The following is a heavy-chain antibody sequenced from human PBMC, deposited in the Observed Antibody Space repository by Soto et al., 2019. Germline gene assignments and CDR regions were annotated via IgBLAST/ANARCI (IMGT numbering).Heavy chain of an antibody. V-gene: IGHV4-30-4*01. Sequence: PSETLSLTCTVSGGSISSAAYYWSWVRHPPGKGLEWIGYIYYSGSTYYNPSLKSRVAISIDTSNNQFSLKLSSVTVADTAVYYCARADGYAFDYWGQGTLVTVSS. J-gene: IGHJ4*02. CDR1: GGSISSAAYY. D-gene: IGHD2-2*01. CDR3: ARADGYAFDY. CDR2: IYYSGST.